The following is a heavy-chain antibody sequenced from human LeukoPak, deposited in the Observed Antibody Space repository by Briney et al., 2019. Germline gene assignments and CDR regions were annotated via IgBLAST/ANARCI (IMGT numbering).Heavy chain of an antibody. J-gene: IGHJ4*02. CDR3: AKDPADGSSPGDY. CDR2: INSGGTTT. Sequence: GGSLRLSCAASGFTFSSYWMHWVRQVPGKGLVWVSRINSGGTTTNYADSVKGRFTISRDNSKNTLYLQMNSLRAEDTAVYYCAKDPADGSSPGDYWGQGTLVTVSS. V-gene: IGHV3-74*01. CDR1: GFTFSSYW. D-gene: IGHD3-10*01.